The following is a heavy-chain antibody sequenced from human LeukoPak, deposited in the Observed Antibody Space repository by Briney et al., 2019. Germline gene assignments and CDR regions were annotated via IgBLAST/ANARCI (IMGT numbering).Heavy chain of an antibody. V-gene: IGHV3-23*01. CDR3: AATAADGSDRWLDP. CDR1: GFTFSSYA. Sequence: GGSLRLSCAASGFTFSSYAMSWVRQAPGKGLEWVSSISGSGGSTYYADSVKGRFTISRDNSKNTLYLQMNSLRSEDTAAYCCAATAADGSDRWLDPWGQGTLVTVSS. CDR2: ISGSGGST. D-gene: IGHD5-24*01. J-gene: IGHJ5*02.